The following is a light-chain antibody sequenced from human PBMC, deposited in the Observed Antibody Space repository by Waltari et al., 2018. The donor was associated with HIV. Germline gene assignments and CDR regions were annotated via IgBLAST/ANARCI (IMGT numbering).Light chain of an antibody. CDR2: END. J-gene: IGLJ1*01. Sequence: QSILTRPPSVSAAPGHNVTISSSGTTSNIGKNYLSWYQHLPGKPPKLLIFENDKRPSEIPDRFYGLKSDTSATLGIIGLQPGDEADYFCGTWDSSLSAYVFTTGTKVTV. CDR3: GTWDSSLSAYV. CDR1: TSNIGKNY. V-gene: IGLV1-51*02.